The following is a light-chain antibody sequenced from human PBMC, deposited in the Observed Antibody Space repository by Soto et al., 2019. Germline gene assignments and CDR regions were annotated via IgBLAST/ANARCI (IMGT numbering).Light chain of an antibody. J-gene: IGKJ1*01. CDR1: QTISSW. CDR2: KAS. V-gene: IGKV1-5*03. Sequence: DIQMTQSPSTLSGSVGDRVTITCRASQTISSWLAWYQQKPGKAPKLLIYKASTLKSGVPSRFSGSGSGTESTLTISSLQPDDFATYYCQHYKSYSEAFGQGTKVDIK. CDR3: QHYKSYSEA.